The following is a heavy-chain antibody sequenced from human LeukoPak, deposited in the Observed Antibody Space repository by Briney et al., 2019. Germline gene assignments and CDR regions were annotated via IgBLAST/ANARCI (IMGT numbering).Heavy chain of an antibody. J-gene: IGHJ4*02. CDR3: ARDSDRLRFLEWLLGYFDY. V-gene: IGHV1-46*01. CDR2: INPSGGST. Sequence: ASVKVSCKASGYTFTSYYMHWVRQAPGQGLEWMGIINPSGGSTSYAQKFQGRVTMTRDTSTSTVYMELSSLRSEDTAVYYCARDSDRLRFLEWLLGYFDYWGQGTLDTVSS. CDR1: GYTFTSYY. D-gene: IGHD3-3*01.